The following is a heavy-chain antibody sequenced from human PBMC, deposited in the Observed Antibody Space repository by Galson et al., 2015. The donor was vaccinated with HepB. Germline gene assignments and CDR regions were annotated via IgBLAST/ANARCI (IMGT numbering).Heavy chain of an antibody. V-gene: IGHV3-23*01. J-gene: IGHJ4*02. Sequence: SLRLSCAASGFSFSSNAMGWVRQAPGKGLEWVSAIGRDSSTIYYADSVKGRFTVSRDNPRNTLYLQMNSLRAEDTAVYYCAKKTGGNYPFDYWGQGTLVTVSS. CDR2: IGRDSSTI. CDR3: AKKTGGNYPFDY. D-gene: IGHD1-26*01. CDR1: GFSFSSNA.